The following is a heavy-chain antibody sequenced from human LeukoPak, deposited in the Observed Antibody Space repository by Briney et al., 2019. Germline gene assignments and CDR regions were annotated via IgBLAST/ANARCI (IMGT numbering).Heavy chain of an antibody. D-gene: IGHD3-3*01. CDR2: INHSGST. CDR3: ARGSYDFWSGYQPRTYYFDY. V-gene: IGHV4-34*01. J-gene: IGHJ4*02. Sequence: PSETLSLTCGVYGGSFSGYFWSWIRQPPGKGLEWIGEINHSGSTNYNPSLKSRVTISVDTSKNQFSLKLSSVTAADTAVYYCARGSYDFWSGYQPRTYYFDYWGQGTLVTVSS. CDR1: GGSFSGYF.